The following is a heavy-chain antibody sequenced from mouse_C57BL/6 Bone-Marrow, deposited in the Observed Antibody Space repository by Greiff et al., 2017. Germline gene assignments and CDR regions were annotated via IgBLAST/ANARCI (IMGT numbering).Heavy chain of an antibody. CDR3: ARYYYGSSPFYWYFDV. CDR2: IWTGGGT. J-gene: IGHJ1*03. Sequence: VQRVESGPGLVAPSQSLSITCTVSGFSLTSYAISWVRQPPGKGLEWLGVIWTGGGTNYNSALKSRLSISKDNSKSQVFLKMNSLQTDDTARYYCARYYYGSSPFYWYFDVWGTGTTVTVSS. V-gene: IGHV2-9-1*01. CDR1: GFSLTSYA. D-gene: IGHD1-1*01.